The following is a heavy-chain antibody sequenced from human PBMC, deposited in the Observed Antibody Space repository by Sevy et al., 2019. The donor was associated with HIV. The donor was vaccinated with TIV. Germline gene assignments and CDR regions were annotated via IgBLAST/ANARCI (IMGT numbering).Heavy chain of an antibody. Sequence: ASVKVSCKASGYTFTSYGISWVRQAPGQGLEWMGWISAYNGNTNYAQKLQGRVTMTTDISTGTAYMELRSLRSDDTAVYYCAREAPGYSSSWYGFDYWGQGTLVTVSS. V-gene: IGHV1-18*01. J-gene: IGHJ4*02. CDR1: GYTFTSYG. D-gene: IGHD6-13*01. CDR2: ISAYNGNT. CDR3: AREAPGYSSSWYGFDY.